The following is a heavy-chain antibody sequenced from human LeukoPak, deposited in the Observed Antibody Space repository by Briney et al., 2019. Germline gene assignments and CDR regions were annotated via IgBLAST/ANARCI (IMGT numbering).Heavy chain of an antibody. V-gene: IGHV1-2*02. CDR3: ARLADYDSSGYLSY. Sequence: ASVKVSCKASGYTFTGYYMHWVRQAPGQGLEWMGWINPNSGGTNYAQKFQGRVTMTRDTSISTAYMELSRLRSDDTAVYYCARLADYDSSGYLSYWGQGTLVTVSS. D-gene: IGHD3-22*01. J-gene: IGHJ4*02. CDR1: GYTFTGYY. CDR2: INPNSGGT.